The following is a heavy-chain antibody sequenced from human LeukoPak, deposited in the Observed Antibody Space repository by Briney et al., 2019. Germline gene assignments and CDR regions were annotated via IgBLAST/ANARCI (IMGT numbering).Heavy chain of an antibody. V-gene: IGHV4-59*01. CDR2: IYYSGST. Sequence: SETLSLTCTVSGGSISSYYWSWIRQPSGKGLEWIGYIYYSGSTNYNPSLKSRVTISVGTSKNQFSLKLSSVTAADTAVYYCAREEIRSWFDPWGQGTLVTVSS. J-gene: IGHJ5*02. D-gene: IGHD5-24*01. CDR1: GGSISSYY. CDR3: AREEIRSWFDP.